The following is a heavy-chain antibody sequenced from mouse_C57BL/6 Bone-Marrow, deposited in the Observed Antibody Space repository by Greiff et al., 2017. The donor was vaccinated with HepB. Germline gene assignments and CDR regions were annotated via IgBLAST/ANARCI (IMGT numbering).Heavy chain of an antibody. Sequence: QVQLKESGAELARPGASVKLSCKASGYTFTSYGISWVKQRTGQGLEWIGEIYPRSGNTYYNEKFKGKATLTADKSSSTAYMELRSLTSEDSAVYFCARATIVTPFDYWGQGTTLTVSS. CDR2: IYPRSGNT. CDR1: GYTFTSYG. D-gene: IGHD2-5*01. J-gene: IGHJ2*01. V-gene: IGHV1-81*01. CDR3: ARATIVTPFDY.